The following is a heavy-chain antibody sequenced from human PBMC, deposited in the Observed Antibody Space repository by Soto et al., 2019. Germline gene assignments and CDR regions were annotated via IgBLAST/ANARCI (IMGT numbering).Heavy chain of an antibody. CDR3: AKDPNSSGWYGYYYYYYMDV. D-gene: IGHD6-19*01. CDR2: ISYDGSNE. V-gene: IGHV3-30*18. Sequence: GGSLRRSCAASAFTFSSYGKHWVRQAPGKGLEWLAVISYDGSNEYYADSVKGRFTISRDNSKNTLYLHMNSLRAEDTAVYYCAKDPNSSGWYGYYYYYYMDVWGKGTTVTVSS. CDR1: AFTFSSYG. J-gene: IGHJ6*03.